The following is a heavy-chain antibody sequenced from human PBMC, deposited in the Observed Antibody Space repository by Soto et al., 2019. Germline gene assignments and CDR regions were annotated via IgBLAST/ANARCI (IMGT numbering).Heavy chain of an antibody. D-gene: IGHD3-3*01. CDR3: ARQKEVLRFLEWLLAGLDV. J-gene: IGHJ6*02. CDR2: INHSAST. Sequence: SETLSLTCAVSGGSLSGYYWTWIRQPPGKGLEWIGEINHSASTNYNPSLKSRVTISIETSKNQFSLNLSSVTAADTAVYYCARQKEVLRFLEWLLAGLDVWGHGTTVTVSS. V-gene: IGHV4-34*01. CDR1: GGSLSGYY.